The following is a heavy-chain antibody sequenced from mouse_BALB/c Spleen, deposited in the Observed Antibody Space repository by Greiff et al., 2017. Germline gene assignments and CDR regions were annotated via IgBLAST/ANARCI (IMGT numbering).Heavy chain of an antibody. J-gene: IGHJ1*01. CDR3: ARGGNYNWYFDV. CDR1: GYTFTDYF. D-gene: IGHD2-1*01. CDR2: IYTGSGNT. V-gene: IGHV1-84*02. Sequence: QVQLQQSGPELVKPGASVKISCTASGYTFTDYFINWVQQKPGQGLEWIGWIYTGSGNTKYNEKVKGKATLTVDTSSSTAYMQLSSLTSEDTAVYFCARGGNYNWYFDVWGAGTTVTVSS.